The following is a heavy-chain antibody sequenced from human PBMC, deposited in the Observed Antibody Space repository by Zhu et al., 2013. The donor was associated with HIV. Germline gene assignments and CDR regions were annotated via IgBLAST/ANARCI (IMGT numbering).Heavy chain of an antibody. D-gene: IGHD3-9*01. J-gene: IGHJ4*02. Sequence: EVQLVESGGGLVQPGGSLRLSCAASGFTFSSYWMSWVRQAPGKGLEWVANIKQDGSEKYYVDSVKGRFTISRDNAKNSLYLQMNSLRAEDTAVYYCASTPYDILTGFQTASDYWGQGTLVTVSS. CDR1: GFTFSSYW. CDR3: ASTPYDILTGFQTASDY. CDR2: IKQDGSEK. V-gene: IGHV3-7*02.